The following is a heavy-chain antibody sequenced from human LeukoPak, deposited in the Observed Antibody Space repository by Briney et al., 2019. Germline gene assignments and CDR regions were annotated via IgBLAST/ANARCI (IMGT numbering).Heavy chain of an antibody. CDR3: AREYGSGSTGGWFDH. CDR2: INPNSGGT. CDR1: GYTFTGYY. J-gene: IGHJ5*02. Sequence: GASVKVSCKASGYTFTGYYMHWVRQAPGQGLEWMGWINPNSGGTNYAQKFQGRVTMTRDTSISTAYMELSRLRSDDTAVYYCAREYGSGSTGGWFDHWGQGTLVTVSS. V-gene: IGHV1-2*02. D-gene: IGHD3-10*01.